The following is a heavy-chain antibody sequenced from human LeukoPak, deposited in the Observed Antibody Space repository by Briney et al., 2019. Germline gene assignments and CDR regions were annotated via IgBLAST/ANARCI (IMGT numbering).Heavy chain of an antibody. Sequence: GGSLRLSCAASGFTFSSYWMHWVRQAPGKGLVWVSRINSDGSSTSYADSVKGRFTISRDNAKNSLYLQMNSLRAEDTAVYYCARDQHDFWSGYYNNYYFDYWGQGTLVTVSS. V-gene: IGHV3-74*01. CDR2: INSDGSST. J-gene: IGHJ4*02. CDR1: GFTFSSYW. D-gene: IGHD3-3*01. CDR3: ARDQHDFWSGYYNNYYFDY.